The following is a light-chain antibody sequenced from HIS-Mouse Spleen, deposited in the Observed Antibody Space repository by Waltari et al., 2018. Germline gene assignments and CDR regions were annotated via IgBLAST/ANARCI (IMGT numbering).Light chain of an antibody. J-gene: IGLJ3*02. CDR3: AAWDDSLSGPWV. CDR2: RNN. CDR1: SSTLGSNY. V-gene: IGLV1-47*01. Sequence: QSVLTPPPSASGTPGHRVTISCSGSSSTLGSNYVHWYQQLPGTAPKLLIYRNNQRPSGVPDRFSGSKSGTSASLAISGLRSEDEADYYCAAWDDSLSGPWVFGGGTKLTVL.